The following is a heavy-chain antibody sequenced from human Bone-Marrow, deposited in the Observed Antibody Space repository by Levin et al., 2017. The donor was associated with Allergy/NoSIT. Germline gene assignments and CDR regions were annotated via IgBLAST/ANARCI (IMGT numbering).Heavy chain of an antibody. J-gene: IGHJ4*02. Sequence: GESLKISCAASGFIFSHYTMTWVRQAPGQGLEWVSSISASSSSIFYGDSVRGRFTISRDNPSNSVFLQMNSLRVEDTGVYYCARALLDNAYVSRSSDYWGQGILITVSS. CDR3: ARALLDNAYVSRSSDY. D-gene: IGHD5-12*01. CDR1: GFIFSHYT. V-gene: IGHV3-21*01. CDR2: ISASSSSI.